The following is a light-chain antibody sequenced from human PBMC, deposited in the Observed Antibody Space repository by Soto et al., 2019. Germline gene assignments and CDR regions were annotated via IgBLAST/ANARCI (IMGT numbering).Light chain of an antibody. V-gene: IGKV3D-20*02. CDR1: QSVSSNS. CDR3: QVLSDWSPIT. J-gene: IGKJ5*01. CDR2: GAS. Sequence: EVVVTQAPDSLSLSPGETATLSYRASQSVSSNSLAWYHQKPGQPPRLLMYGASSRATGIPDRFRGSGSGTAFTLTISSLEPEDFAVYYCQVLSDWSPITSGQGTRLEIK.